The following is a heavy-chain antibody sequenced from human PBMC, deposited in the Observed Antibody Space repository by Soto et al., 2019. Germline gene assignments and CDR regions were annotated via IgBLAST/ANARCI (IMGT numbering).Heavy chain of an antibody. CDR1: GYTFTSYG. CDR2: ISAYNGNT. V-gene: IGHV1-18*01. Sequence: QVQLVQSGAEVKKPGASVKVSCKASGYTFTSYGISWVRQAPGQGLEWMGWISAYNGNTNYAQKLQGRVTMTTDTSTSTAYMELRSLRSDDTAVYYCARARYNWSDGDPRDAFDIWGQGTMVTVSS. CDR3: ARARYNWSDGDPRDAFDI. D-gene: IGHD1-1*01. J-gene: IGHJ3*02.